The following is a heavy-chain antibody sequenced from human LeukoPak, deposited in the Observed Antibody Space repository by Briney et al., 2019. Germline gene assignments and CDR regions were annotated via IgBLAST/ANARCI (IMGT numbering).Heavy chain of an antibody. D-gene: IGHD3-22*01. V-gene: IGHV1-2*02. Sequence: ASVKVSCKASGYTFTGYYMHWVRQAPGQGLEWMGWINPNSGGTNYAQKFQGRVTMTRDTSISTAYMELSRLRSDDTGVYYCTPSHYDSSGYYYDYWGQGTLVTVSS. J-gene: IGHJ4*02. CDR1: GYTFTGYY. CDR3: TPSHYDSSGYYYDY. CDR2: INPNSGGT.